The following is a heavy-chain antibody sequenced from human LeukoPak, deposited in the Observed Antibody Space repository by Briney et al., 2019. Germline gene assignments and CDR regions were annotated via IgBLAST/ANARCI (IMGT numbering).Heavy chain of an antibody. V-gene: IGHV3-11*01. D-gene: IGHD3-9*01. CDR1: GFTFSDCY. CDR3: ARGRYFVY. J-gene: IGHJ4*02. Sequence: GGSLRLSCAASGFTFSDCYMSWIRQAPGKGLGCVSYIISSGSTIYYADSVKGRFTISRDNAPNSLYLHMNSLRAEDTAVYYCARGRYFVYWGQGTLVTVSS. CDR2: IISSGSTI.